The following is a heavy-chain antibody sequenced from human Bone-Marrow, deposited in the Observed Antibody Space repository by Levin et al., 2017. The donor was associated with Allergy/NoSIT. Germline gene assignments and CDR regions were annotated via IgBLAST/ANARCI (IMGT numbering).Heavy chain of an antibody. Sequence: ASVKVSCKASGYTFTNYGITWVRQAPGQGLEWMGWSNVYNGNTNYAQEFWGRVTLTTDTSTSTAYMELRSLRSDDTAVYYCARVQVVPGAPNWFDPWGQGTLVTVSS. CDR3: ARVQVVPGAPNWFDP. CDR2: SNVYNGNT. V-gene: IGHV1-18*01. D-gene: IGHD1-26*01. J-gene: IGHJ5*02. CDR1: GYTFTNYG.